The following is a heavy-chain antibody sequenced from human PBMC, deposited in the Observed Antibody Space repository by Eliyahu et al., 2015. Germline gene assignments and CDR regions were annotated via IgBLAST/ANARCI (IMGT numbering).Heavy chain of an antibody. CDR3: ARVTAGIAAAGRGAPPTPVYFDL. D-gene: IGHD6-13*01. J-gene: IGHJ2*01. Sequence: QVQLVQSGAEVKKPGASVKVSCKASGYXFTSYAMHWVRQAPGQRLEWMGWINAGNGNTKYSQKFQGRVTITRDTSASTAYMELSSLRSEDTAVYYCARVTAGIAAAGRGAPPTPVYFDLWGRGTLVTVSS. CDR1: GYXFTSYA. CDR2: INAGNGNT. V-gene: IGHV1-3*01.